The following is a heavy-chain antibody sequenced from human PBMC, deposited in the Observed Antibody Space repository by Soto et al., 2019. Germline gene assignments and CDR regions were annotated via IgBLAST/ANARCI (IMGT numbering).Heavy chain of an antibody. CDR3: AKDPVWMAVAGRTFAN. D-gene: IGHD6-19*01. CDR1: GFTFRTSA. V-gene: IGHV3-23*01. Sequence: EVQLLESGGGLVQPGGSLRLSCAASGFTFRTSAMSWVRQAPGKGLGWGSAINFSGTSTYYADSVKGRFTISRDNSKNTLYLQMNSLRAEDTAVYYCAKDPVWMAVAGRTFANWGQGTLVTVSS. CDR2: INFSGTST. J-gene: IGHJ4*02.